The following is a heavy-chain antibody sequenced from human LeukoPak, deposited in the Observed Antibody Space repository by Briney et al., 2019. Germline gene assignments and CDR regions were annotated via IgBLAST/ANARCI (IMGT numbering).Heavy chain of an antibody. Sequence: ASVKVSCKASGYTFTSYYMHWVRQAPGQGLEWMGIINPSSGSTSYAQKFQGRVTMTRDMSTSTVYMELSSLRSEDTAVYYCARGHLGSGYSDAFDIWGQGTMVTVSS. V-gene: IGHV1-46*01. CDR2: INPSSGST. D-gene: IGHD3-22*01. CDR3: ARGHLGSGYSDAFDI. J-gene: IGHJ3*02. CDR1: GYTFTSYY.